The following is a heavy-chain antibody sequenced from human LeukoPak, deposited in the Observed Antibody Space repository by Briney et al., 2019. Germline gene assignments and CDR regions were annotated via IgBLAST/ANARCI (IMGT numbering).Heavy chain of an antibody. CDR2: IRQDGSEN. V-gene: IGHV3-7*01. Sequence: GGSLRLSCAASGFTFSNFYMSWVRQAPGKGLEWVANIRQDGSENSYVDSVKGRFTISRDNAKNSLYLQMNSLRAEDTAVYYCARRGRFCSGDNCYFAYWGQGTLITVSS. CDR1: GFTFSNFY. D-gene: IGHD2-15*01. CDR3: ARRGRFCSGDNCYFAY. J-gene: IGHJ4*02.